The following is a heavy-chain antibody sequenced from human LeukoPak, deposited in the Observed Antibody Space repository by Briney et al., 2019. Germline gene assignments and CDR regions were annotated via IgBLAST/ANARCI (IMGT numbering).Heavy chain of an antibody. D-gene: IGHD4-17*01. Sequence: SETLSLTCTVSGGSISSSSYYWGWIRQPPGKGLEWIGSIYYSGSTYYNPSLKSRVTISVDTSKNQFSLKLSSVTAADTAVYYCARSHRLDYGDQTFDYWGQGTLVTVS. CDR2: IYYSGST. V-gene: IGHV4-39*01. CDR1: GGSISSSSYY. J-gene: IGHJ4*02. CDR3: ARSHRLDYGDQTFDY.